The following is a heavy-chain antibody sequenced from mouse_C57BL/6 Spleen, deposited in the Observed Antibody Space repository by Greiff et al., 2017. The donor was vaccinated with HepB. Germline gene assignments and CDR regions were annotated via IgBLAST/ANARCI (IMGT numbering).Heavy chain of an antibody. V-gene: IGHV14-1*01. D-gene: IGHD2-4*01. Sequence: VQLQQSGAELVRPGASVKLSCTASGFNIKDYYMHWVKQRPEQGLEWIGRIDPEDGDTEYAPKFQGKATMTADTSSNTAYLQLSSLTSEDTAVYYCTTGRVYDYDGAWFAYWGQGTLVTVSA. CDR1: GFNIKDYY. J-gene: IGHJ3*01. CDR2: IDPEDGDT. CDR3: TTGRVYDYDGAWFAY.